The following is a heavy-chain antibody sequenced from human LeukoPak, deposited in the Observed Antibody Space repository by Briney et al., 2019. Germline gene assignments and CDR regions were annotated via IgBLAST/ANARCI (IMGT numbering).Heavy chain of an antibody. CDR1: GGSFSGYY. Sequence: SETLSLTCAVYGGSFSGYYWSWIRQPPGKGLEWIGEINHSGSTNYNPSLKSRVTISVDTSKNQFSLKLSSVTAADTAVYYCARKGTMIPRAHFALWGRGTLVTVSS. D-gene: IGHD3-22*01. CDR2: INHSGST. J-gene: IGHJ2*01. CDR3: ARKGTMIPRAHFAL. V-gene: IGHV4-34*01.